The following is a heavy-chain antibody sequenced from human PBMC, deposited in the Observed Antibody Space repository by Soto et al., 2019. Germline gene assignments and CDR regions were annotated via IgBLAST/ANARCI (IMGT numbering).Heavy chain of an antibody. V-gene: IGHV4-4*02. J-gene: IGHJ6*02. CDR3: ARDDHIVVVPTSLGAMDV. D-gene: IGHD2-2*01. CDR1: GGSISSNKW. CDR2: IYHSGST. Sequence: QVQLQESGPGLVKPSETLSLTCAVYGGSISSNKWWSWFRQPPGKGLEWIGEIYHSGSTNYNPSLKSRVTISLDKSKIQFSLKLTSVTAADSAVYYCARDDHIVVVPTSLGAMDVWGQGTTVTVSS.